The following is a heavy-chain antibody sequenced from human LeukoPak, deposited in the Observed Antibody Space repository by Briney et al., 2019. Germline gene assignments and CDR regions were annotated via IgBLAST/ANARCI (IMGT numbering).Heavy chain of an antibody. CDR1: RFTFSDHH. D-gene: IGHD6-13*01. CDR2: ISGSGGST. J-gene: IGHJ6*02. Sequence: GGSLRLSCATSRFTFSDHHMDWVRQAPGKGLEWVSAISGSGGSTYYADSVKGRFTISRDNSKNTLYLQMNSLRAEDTAVYYCAKVVAAAGTRVYYYYGMDVWGQGTTVTVSS. V-gene: IGHV3-23*01. CDR3: AKVVAAAGTRVYYYYGMDV.